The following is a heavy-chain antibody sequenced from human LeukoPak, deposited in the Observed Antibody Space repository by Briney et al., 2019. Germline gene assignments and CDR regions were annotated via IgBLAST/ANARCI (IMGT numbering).Heavy chain of an antibody. CDR2: ISGSGDST. CDR3: AKGGRDYYASGSYYSRLYGMDV. J-gene: IGHJ6*02. Sequence: PGGSLRLSCEASGVTFSSYAMSWVRQAPGKGLEWVSAISGSGDSTYYADSVKGLFTVSRDNSKNTLYLQMNSLRVEDTAVYYCAKGGRDYYASGSYYSRLYGMDVWGQGTTVTVSS. CDR1: GVTFSSYA. D-gene: IGHD3-10*01. V-gene: IGHV3-23*01.